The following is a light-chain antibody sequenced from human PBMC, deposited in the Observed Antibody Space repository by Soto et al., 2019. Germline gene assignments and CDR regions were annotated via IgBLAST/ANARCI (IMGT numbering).Light chain of an antibody. J-gene: IGKJ3*01. V-gene: IGKV3-20*01. Sequence: EIVLTQAPGTLSLAPGERATLSCRASQSVSSSYLAWYQQKPGQAPRLLIYGASSRATGIPDRLSGSGSGTDFTLTTSRLEPEDFAAYYCQQYGSLFTFGPGTKVDIK. CDR1: QSVSSSY. CDR2: GAS. CDR3: QQYGSLFT.